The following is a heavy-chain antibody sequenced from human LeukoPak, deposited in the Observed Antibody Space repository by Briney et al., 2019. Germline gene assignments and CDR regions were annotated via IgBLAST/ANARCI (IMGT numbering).Heavy chain of an antibody. CDR3: AKAEITMIVVVRFIVGGEAGDKNAFDI. Sequence: PGGSLRLSCAASGFTFSSYAMSWVRQAPGKGLEWVSAISGSGGSTYYADSVKGRFTISRDNSKNTLYLQMNSLRAEDTAVYYCAKAEITMIVVVRFIVGGEAGDKNAFDIWGQGTMVTVSS. V-gene: IGHV3-23*01. D-gene: IGHD3-22*01. CDR1: GFTFSSYA. J-gene: IGHJ3*02. CDR2: ISGSGGST.